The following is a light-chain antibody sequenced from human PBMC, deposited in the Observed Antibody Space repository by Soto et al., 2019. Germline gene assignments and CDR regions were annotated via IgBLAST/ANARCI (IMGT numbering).Light chain of an antibody. Sequence: EIVLTQSPATLSLSPGERATLSCRASQSIGLAIAWYQQKPGQAPRLLIYGASTRATGVPARFSGSGSGTEFTLTISSLQSEDFAVYYCQQYNSGPYTFGQGTKVDIK. V-gene: IGKV3-15*01. J-gene: IGKJ2*01. CDR2: GAS. CDR3: QQYNSGPYT. CDR1: QSIGLA.